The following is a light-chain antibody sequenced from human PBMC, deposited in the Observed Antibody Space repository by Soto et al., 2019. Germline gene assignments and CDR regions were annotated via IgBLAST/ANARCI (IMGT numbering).Light chain of an antibody. Sequence: EIVLTQTPAILSLSPGERATLSCRASQSVRSSNLAWFQQKLGQAPRLLIYAASSSATDTPDRFSGSGSGTDFTLTISRLEPEDFAMYFCQQYGTSPRTFGQGTNLEIK. CDR3: QQYGTSPRT. V-gene: IGKV3-20*01. CDR1: QSVRSSN. CDR2: AAS. J-gene: IGKJ2*01.